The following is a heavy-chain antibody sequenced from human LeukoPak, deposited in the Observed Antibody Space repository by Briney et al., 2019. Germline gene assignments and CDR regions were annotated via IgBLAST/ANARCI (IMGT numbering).Heavy chain of an antibody. CDR3: ATSGWYLLPGVY. J-gene: IGHJ4*02. D-gene: IGHD6-19*01. V-gene: IGHV4-39*01. CDR2: IYYSGST. Sequence: SETLSLTCAVYGGSFSGYYWGWIRQPPGKGLEWIGSIYYSGSTYYNPSLESRVTISVDTSKNQFSPKLSSVTAADTAVYYCATSGWYLLPGVYWGQGTLVTVSS. CDR1: GGSFSGYY.